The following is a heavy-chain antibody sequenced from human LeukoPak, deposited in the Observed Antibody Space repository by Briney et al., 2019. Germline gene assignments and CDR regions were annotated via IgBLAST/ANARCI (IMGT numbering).Heavy chain of an antibody. J-gene: IGHJ3*02. CDR3: ARVQYYGSGSYYNEDAFDI. Sequence: SETLSLTCTVSGGSISSYYWSWIRQPPGKGLEWIGYIYYSGSTNYNPYLKSRVTISVDTSKNQFSLKLSSVTAADTAVYYCARVQYYGSGSYYNEDAFDIWGQGTMVTVSS. CDR1: GGSISSYY. CDR2: IYYSGST. V-gene: IGHV4-59*01. D-gene: IGHD3-10*01.